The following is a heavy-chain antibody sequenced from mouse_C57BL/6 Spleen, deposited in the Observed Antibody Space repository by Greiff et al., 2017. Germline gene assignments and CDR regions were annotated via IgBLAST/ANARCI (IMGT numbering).Heavy chain of an antibody. D-gene: IGHD1-1*01. Sequence: LQESGPELVKPGASVKISCKASGYAFSSSWMNWVKQRPGKGLEWIGRIYPGDGDTNYNGKFKGKATLTADKSSSTAYMQLSSLTSEDSAVYFCARGRIYYYGSSWYFDVWGTGTTVTVSS. CDR1: GYAFSSSW. CDR2: IYPGDGDT. CDR3: ARGRIYYYGSSWYFDV. J-gene: IGHJ1*03. V-gene: IGHV1-82*01.